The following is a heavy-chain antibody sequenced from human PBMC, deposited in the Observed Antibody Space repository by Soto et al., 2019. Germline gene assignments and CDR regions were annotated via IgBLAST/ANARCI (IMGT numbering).Heavy chain of an antibody. V-gene: IGHV1-18*04. Sequence: GASVKVSCKASGCTFTSYGISWVRQAPGQGLEWMGWISAYNGNTNYAQKLQGRVTMTTDTSTSTAYMELRSLRSDDTAVYYCATIQLREMATLGGMDVWGQGTTVTVSS. CDR3: ATIQLREMATLGGMDV. CDR2: ISAYNGNT. J-gene: IGHJ6*02. D-gene: IGHD5-18*01. CDR1: GCTFTSYG.